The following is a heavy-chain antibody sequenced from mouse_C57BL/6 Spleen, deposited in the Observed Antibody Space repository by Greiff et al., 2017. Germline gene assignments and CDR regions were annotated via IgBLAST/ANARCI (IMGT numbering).Heavy chain of an antibody. CDR3: ARDDYPYAMDY. V-gene: IGHV1-82*01. Sequence: VKLMESGPELVKPGASVKISCKASGYAFSSSWMNWVKQRPGKGLEWIGRIYPGDGDTNYNGKFKGKATLTADKSSSTAYMQLSSLTSEDSAVYFCARDDYPYAMDYWGQGTSVTVSS. CDR2: IYPGDGDT. CDR1: GYAFSSSW. D-gene: IGHD2-4*01. J-gene: IGHJ4*01.